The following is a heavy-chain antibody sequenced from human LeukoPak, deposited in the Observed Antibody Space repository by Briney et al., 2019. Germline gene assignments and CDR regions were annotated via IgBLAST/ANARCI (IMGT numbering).Heavy chain of an antibody. CDR1: GYRLTGYY. CDR3: VRETYCGGDCYPTDY. D-gene: IGHD2-21*02. V-gene: IGHV1-2*06. Sequence: VKVSCKASGYRLTGYYLHWVRQAPGQGLEWMGRINPSSGGTNYAQKFQGRVTMTRDTSITTAYMELSRLRSDDTAVYYCVRETYCGGDCYPTDYWGQGTLVTVSS. J-gene: IGHJ4*02. CDR2: INPSSGGT.